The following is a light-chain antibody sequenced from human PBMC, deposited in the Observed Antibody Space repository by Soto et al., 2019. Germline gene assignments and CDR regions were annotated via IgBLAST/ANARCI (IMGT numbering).Light chain of an antibody. CDR1: SSDFGGYNV. CDR3: CLYADTSTFWGV. Sequence: QSVLTEPASVSGSPGQSITISCSGTSSDFGGYNVVSWYQQHPGKPPKLIIYEGTKRPSAVSNRFSGSKFGNAASLTISGLLTEGEADYYWCLYADTSTFWGVFGGGTKVTVL. CDR2: EGT. J-gene: IGLJ3*02. V-gene: IGLV2-23*03.